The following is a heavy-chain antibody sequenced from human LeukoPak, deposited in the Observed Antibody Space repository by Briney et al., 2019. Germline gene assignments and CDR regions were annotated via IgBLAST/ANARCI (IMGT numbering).Heavy chain of an antibody. CDR2: IYTSGST. CDR3: ARGLVVRWATADWFDP. J-gene: IGHJ5*02. V-gene: IGHV4-61*02. Sequence: SQTLSLTCTVSGGSISSGSYYWSWIRQPAGKGLEWIGRIYTSGSTNYNPSLKGRVTISVDTSKNQFSLKLSSVTAADTAVYYCARGLVVRWATADWFDPWGQGTLVTVSS. D-gene: IGHD3-10*01. CDR1: GGSISSGSYY.